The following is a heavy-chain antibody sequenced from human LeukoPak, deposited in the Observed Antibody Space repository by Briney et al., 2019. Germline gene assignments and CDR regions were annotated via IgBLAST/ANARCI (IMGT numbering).Heavy chain of an antibody. V-gene: IGHV4-59*02. J-gene: IGHJ2*01. CDR1: GGSVSSYY. Sequence: SETLSLTCAVSGGSVSSYYWSWMRQPPGKGLEWIGYVYYSGSTSYNPALKSRITISLDTSENQFSLKLSPVTAADTAVYYCAREANSPTARYWYFDLWGRGTQVTVSS. CDR2: VYYSGST. D-gene: IGHD2-21*01. CDR3: AREANSPTARYWYFDL.